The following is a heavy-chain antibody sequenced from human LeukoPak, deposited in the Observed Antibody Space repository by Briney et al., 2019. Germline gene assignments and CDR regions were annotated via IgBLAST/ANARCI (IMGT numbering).Heavy chain of an antibody. CDR3: ARKYYDFWSGYSLDAFDI. J-gene: IGHJ3*02. D-gene: IGHD3-3*01. CDR2: INHSGST. CDR1: GGSISSYY. V-gene: IGHV4-34*01. Sequence: PSETLSLTCTVSGGSISSYYWSWIRQPPGKGLEWIGEINHSGSTNYNPSLKSRVTISVDTSKNQFSLKLSSVTAADTAVYYCARKYYDFWSGYSLDAFDIWGQGTMVTVSS.